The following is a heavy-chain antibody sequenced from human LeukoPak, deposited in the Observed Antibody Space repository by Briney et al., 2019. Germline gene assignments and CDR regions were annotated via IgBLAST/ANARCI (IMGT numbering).Heavy chain of an antibody. V-gene: IGHV3-7*03. CDR1: GFTFSSYW. J-gene: IGHJ4*02. D-gene: IGHD3-22*01. CDR2: IKQGGSAK. CDR3: AKASAMIVVVSKHFDY. Sequence: GGSLRLSCAASGFTFSSYWMSWVRQAPGKGLEWVANIKQGGSAKYYVDSVKGRFTISRDDAKNSLYLQMNSLRAEDTAVYYCAKASAMIVVVSKHFDYWGQGTLVTVSS.